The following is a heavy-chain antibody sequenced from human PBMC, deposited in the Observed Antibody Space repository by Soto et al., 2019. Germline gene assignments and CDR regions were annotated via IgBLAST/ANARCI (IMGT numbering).Heavy chain of an antibody. Sequence: KPGGSLRLSCAASGFAFSDFHMSWTRQAPGKGLEWISYISGGGTTVYYADSVKGRFTISRDNAKNLLYLQMDSLTSEDTAIYYCARDREPSVYHGMAVWGQGTTVTVSS. CDR1: GFAFSDFH. CDR3: ARDREPSVYHGMAV. J-gene: IGHJ6*02. CDR2: ISGGGTTV. V-gene: IGHV3-11*01.